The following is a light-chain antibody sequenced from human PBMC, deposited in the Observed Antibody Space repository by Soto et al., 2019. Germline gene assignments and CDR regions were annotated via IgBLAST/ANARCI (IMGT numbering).Light chain of an antibody. CDR3: SSYTKINTRHCL. V-gene: IGLV2-14*01. CDR2: EVT. CDR1: SGDIGSYNR. J-gene: IGLJ1*01. Sequence: QSVLTQPASVSGSPGQSITISCTGTSGDIGSYNRVSWYQQHPGKAPKLIIYEVTDRPSGVSNRFSGSKSGNTASLTISGLQAEDEAEYYCSSYTKINTRHCLFGTGTKVTVL.